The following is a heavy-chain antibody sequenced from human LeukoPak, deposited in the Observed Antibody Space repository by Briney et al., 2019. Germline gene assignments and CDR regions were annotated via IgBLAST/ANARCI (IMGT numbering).Heavy chain of an antibody. V-gene: IGHV4-59*01. D-gene: IGHD2-15*01. Sequence: TSETLSLTCNVSGASISDYYWSWVRQSPEKGLEWIACLYYSGSSHYNPSLRSRVAISGDTSKNQFSLKLTSVTTADTAVYYCARTIRRGWFDLWGRGTLVTVSS. CDR2: LYYSGSS. CDR3: ARTIRRGWFDL. J-gene: IGHJ2*01. CDR1: GASISDYY.